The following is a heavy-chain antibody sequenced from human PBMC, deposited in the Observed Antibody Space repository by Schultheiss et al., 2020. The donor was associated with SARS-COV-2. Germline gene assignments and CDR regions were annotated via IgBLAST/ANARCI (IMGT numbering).Heavy chain of an antibody. V-gene: IGHV3-33*08. CDR1: GFTFSSYA. CDR3: ARVGRSSSSWDQNIYYFDY. D-gene: IGHD6-6*01. Sequence: GGSLRLSCAASGFTFSSYAMHWVRQAPGKGLEWVAVIWYDGSNKYYADSVKGRFTISRDNSKNTLYLQMNSLRAEDTAVYYCARVGRSSSSWDQNIYYFDYWGQGTLVTVSS. CDR2: IWYDGSNK. J-gene: IGHJ4*02.